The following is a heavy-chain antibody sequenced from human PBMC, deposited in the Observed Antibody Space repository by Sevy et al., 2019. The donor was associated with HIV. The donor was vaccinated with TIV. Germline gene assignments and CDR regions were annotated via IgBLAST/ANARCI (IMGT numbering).Heavy chain of an antibody. CDR3: ARRNDFDI. V-gene: IGHV4-59*08. Sequence: SETLSLTCTVSGGSINSDHWNWIRQPPGKGLEWIGYVYYTGGTNYNPSLKNRVTISVDRTKIQFSLILTSVTAADTAVYYCARRNDFDIWGQGTMVTVSS. J-gene: IGHJ3*02. CDR2: VYYTGGT. CDR1: GGSINSDH.